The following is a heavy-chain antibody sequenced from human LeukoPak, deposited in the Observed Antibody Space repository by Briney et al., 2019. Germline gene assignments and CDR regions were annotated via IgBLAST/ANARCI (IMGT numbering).Heavy chain of an antibody. D-gene: IGHD3-9*01. Sequence: GASLQISCKGAGSIFTSYWISWGRPLPGKVQEWMGRIDPSDYYNNYSPSFQGHATISADKSISTAYLQWSSLKASDTAMYYCARQLRYFDWLPTHFDYWGQGTLVTVSS. CDR2: IDPSDYYN. J-gene: IGHJ4*02. V-gene: IGHV5-10-1*01. CDR1: GSIFTSYW. CDR3: ARQLRYFDWLPTHFDY.